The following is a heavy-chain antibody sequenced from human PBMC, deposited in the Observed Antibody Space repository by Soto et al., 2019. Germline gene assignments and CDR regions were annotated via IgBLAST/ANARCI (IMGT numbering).Heavy chain of an antibody. J-gene: IGHJ4*02. V-gene: IGHV4-59*01. Sequence: QVQLQESGPGLVKPSETLSLTCTVSGGSISSYDWSWIRQPPGKGLEWIGYIYYSGSTNYTPSLKSRVTTSVDTSKNQFSLMLSCVTAADTAVYYCARSDGRYWGQGTLVTVSS. CDR3: ARSDGRY. CDR2: IYYSGST. CDR1: GGSISSYD.